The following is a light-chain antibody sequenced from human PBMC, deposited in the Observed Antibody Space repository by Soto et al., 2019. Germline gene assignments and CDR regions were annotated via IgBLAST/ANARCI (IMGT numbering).Light chain of an antibody. J-gene: IGLJ1*01. CDR2: AVS. V-gene: IGLV2-14*03. CDR3: ISYTDRQSYL. CDR1: SSDIGSYNH. Sequence: QSVLTQPASVSGSPGQSITISCSGTSSDIGSYNHVAWYQQFPGKSPKLMIYAVSDRPSGVSDRFSGSKSGITASLTISGLQTEDEADYYCISYTDRQSYLFGTGTKSPS.